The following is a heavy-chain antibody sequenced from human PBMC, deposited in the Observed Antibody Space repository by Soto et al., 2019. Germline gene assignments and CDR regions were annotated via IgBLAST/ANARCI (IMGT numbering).Heavy chain of an antibody. CDR3: ARGIATGQLDP. Sequence: QVQLVQSGAEVKKPGASVKISCKASGYTFTRYTMNWVRQDPGQRLEWMGWINPDNGNTKSSQKFQDIVIITRDTSSSTAYMDLSSLRSEDPAVYYCARGIATGQLDPWGQGTLVTVSS. V-gene: IGHV1-3*01. D-gene: IGHD2-15*01. CDR1: GYTFTRYT. J-gene: IGHJ5*02. CDR2: INPDNGNT.